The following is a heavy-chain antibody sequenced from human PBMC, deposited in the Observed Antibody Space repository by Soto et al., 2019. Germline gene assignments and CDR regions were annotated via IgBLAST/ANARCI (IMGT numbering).Heavy chain of an antibody. J-gene: IGHJ4*02. D-gene: IGHD6-19*01. CDR1: GFTFSSYS. CDR3: ARDWIAVTGGWNY. Sequence: PGGSLRLSCAASGFTFSSYSMNWVRQAPGKGLEWVSSISSSSSYIYYADSVKGRFTISRDNAKNSLYLQMNSLRAEDTAVYYCARDWIAVTGGWNYWGQGTLVTVS. V-gene: IGHV3-21*01. CDR2: ISSSSSYI.